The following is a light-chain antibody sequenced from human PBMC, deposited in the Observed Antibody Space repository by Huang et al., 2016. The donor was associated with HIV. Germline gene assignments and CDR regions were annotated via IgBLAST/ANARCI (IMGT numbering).Light chain of an antibody. CDR1: QSCSSN. V-gene: IGKV3-15*01. Sequence: EIVMTQSPATLSVSPGERATLSCRASQSCSSNLAWYQQKPGQAPRLLIYGASTRATGIPARFSGSGSGTEFTLTISSLQSEDFAVYYCQQYNNWPQTFGQGTKVEIK. CDR3: QQYNNWPQT. CDR2: GAS. J-gene: IGKJ1*01.